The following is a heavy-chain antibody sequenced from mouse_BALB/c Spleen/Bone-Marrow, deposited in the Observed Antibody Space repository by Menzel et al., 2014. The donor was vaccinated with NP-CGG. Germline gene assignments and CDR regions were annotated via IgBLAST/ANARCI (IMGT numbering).Heavy chain of an antibody. CDR1: GYTFTEYT. CDR3: ARGWLLRHYFDY. J-gene: IGHJ2*01. Sequence: EVQLQQSGPELVKPGASVKISCKTSGYTFTEYTMHWVKQSHVKSLEWIGGINPNNGGTSYNQKFKGKATWTVDKSSSTAYMELRSLTSEDSAVYHCARGWLLRHYFDYWGQGTTLTVSS. V-gene: IGHV1-18*01. CDR2: INPNNGGT. D-gene: IGHD2-3*01.